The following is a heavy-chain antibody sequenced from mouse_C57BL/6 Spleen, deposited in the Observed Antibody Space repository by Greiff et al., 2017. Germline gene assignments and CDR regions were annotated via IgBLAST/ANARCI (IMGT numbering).Heavy chain of an antibody. J-gene: IGHJ2*01. CDR2: ISSGSSTI. CDR3: ARSGSPDCDY. Sequence: EVKLVESGGGLVKPGWSLKLSCAASGFTFSDYGMHWVRQAPEKGLEWVAYISSGSSTIYYADTVKGRFTISRDNAKNTLFLQMTSLRSEDTAMYYCARSGSPDCDYWGQGTTLTVSS. V-gene: IGHV5-17*01. CDR1: GFTFSDYG. D-gene: IGHD3-1*01.